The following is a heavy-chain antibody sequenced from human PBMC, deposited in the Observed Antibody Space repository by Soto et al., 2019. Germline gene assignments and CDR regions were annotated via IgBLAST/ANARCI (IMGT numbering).Heavy chain of an antibody. Sequence: QVQLQESGPGLVKPSETLSLTCTVSGGSISSYYWSWIRQPPGKGLEWIGYIYYSGSTNYNPSLTTRVTISVDTPKNQFSLKLSSVTAADTAVYYCAGSWGFALDYWGQGTLVTVSS. CDR1: GGSISSYY. CDR2: IYYSGST. V-gene: IGHV4-59*01. CDR3: AGSWGFALDY. J-gene: IGHJ4*02. D-gene: IGHD3-10*01.